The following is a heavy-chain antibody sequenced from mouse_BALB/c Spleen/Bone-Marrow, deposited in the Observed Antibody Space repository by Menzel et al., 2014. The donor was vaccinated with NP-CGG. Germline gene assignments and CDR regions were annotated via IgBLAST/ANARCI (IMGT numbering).Heavy chain of an antibody. CDR1: GYTFTSFW. V-gene: IGHV1-5*01. D-gene: IGHD1-1*01. J-gene: IGHJ1*01. Sequence: EVQLVESGTVLARPGASVKMSCKASGYTFTSFWMHWVKQRPGQGPEWIGAVYPGNNDTNYNQNFKGKAKLTAVTSTSTAYMEFSSLTNEDSAVYYCTRYFYGGRDWYFDVWGAGTTVTVSS. CDR3: TRYFYGGRDWYFDV. CDR2: VYPGNNDT.